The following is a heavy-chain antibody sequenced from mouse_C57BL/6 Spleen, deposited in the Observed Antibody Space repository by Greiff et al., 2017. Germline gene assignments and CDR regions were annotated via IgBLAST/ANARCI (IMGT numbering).Heavy chain of an antibody. V-gene: IGHV1-64*01. D-gene: IGHD1-1*01. CDR2: IHPNSGST. Sequence: QVQLQQPGAELVKPGASVKLSCKASGYTFTSYWMHWVKQRPGQGLEWIGMIHPNSGSTNYNEKFKSKATLTVDKSSSTAYMQLSSLTSEDSAVYYCAPTAVVTHAMDYWGQGTSVTVSS. J-gene: IGHJ4*01. CDR3: APTAVVTHAMDY. CDR1: GYTFTSYW.